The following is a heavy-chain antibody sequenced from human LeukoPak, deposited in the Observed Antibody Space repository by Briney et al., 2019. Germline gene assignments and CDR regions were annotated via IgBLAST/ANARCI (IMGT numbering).Heavy chain of an antibody. CDR1: GYTFTGYY. V-gene: IGHV1-2*02. CDR2: INPNSGGT. J-gene: IGHJ4*02. D-gene: IGHD4-17*01. Sequence: ASVKVSCKASGYTFTGYYMHWVRQAPGQGLEWMGWINPNSGGTNYAQKFQGRVTMTRDTSISTAYMELSRLRSDDTAVYYCARDWGYGDPYYFDYWGQGTLVTVSS. CDR3: ARDWGYGDPYYFDY.